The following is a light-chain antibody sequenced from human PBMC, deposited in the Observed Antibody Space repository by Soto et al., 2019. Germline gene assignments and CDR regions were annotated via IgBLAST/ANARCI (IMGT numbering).Light chain of an antibody. CDR3: SSYTTSSTVV. V-gene: IGLV2-14*01. CDR2: DVS. CDR1: SSDVGGYNY. J-gene: IGLJ2*01. Sequence: QSVLTQPASVSGSPGQSITISCTGTSSDVGGYNYVSWYQQYPGKAPKLMIYDVSNRPSGVSTRFSGSKSGDTASLTISGLQADDEADYYCSSYTTSSTVVFGGGTQLTVL.